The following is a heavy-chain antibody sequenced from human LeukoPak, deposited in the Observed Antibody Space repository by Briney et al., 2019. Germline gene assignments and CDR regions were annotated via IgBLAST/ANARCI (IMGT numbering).Heavy chain of an antibody. Sequence: SVKVSCKASGGTFSSYAISWVRQAPGQGLEWMGGIIPIFGTANYAQKLQGRVTMTTDTSTSTAYMELRSLRSDDTAVYYCARCGIAARHYYYYYMDVWGKGTTVTVSS. D-gene: IGHD6-6*01. V-gene: IGHV1-69*05. CDR2: IIPIFGTA. CDR1: GGTFSSYA. J-gene: IGHJ6*03. CDR3: ARCGIAARHYYYYYMDV.